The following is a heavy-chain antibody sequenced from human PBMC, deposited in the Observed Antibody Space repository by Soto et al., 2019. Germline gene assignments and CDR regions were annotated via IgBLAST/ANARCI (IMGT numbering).Heavy chain of an antibody. J-gene: IGHJ6*02. CDR2: LYDVDGS. V-gene: IGHV3-53*01. D-gene: IGHD3-16*01. CDR3: AHWTEREHDYDV. Sequence: AGVSLVLACAASVVAVSGKKYVSCVRQSRGKGLECVSALYDVDGSFYADSVKGRFTTSSDSSKTTVYLQMNGLRPDDTAVYYCAHWTEREHDYDVWGQGKTAPVSS. CDR1: VVAVSGKKY.